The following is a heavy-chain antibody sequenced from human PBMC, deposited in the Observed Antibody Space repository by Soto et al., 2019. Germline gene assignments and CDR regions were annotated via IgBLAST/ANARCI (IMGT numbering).Heavy chain of an antibody. CDR2: GNPNSRGT. V-gene: IGHV1-2*02. J-gene: IGHJ5*02. Sequence: QVQLVQSGAEVQKPGASVKVSCKASGYTFTGYYMHWVRQAPGQGHAWMGWGNPNSRGTNYAQKFQGGVTITRDTSISTDYMERRGLRSDDTAVYYCAGLKITRGVIDQGWFDLWGQGTLVTVSS. D-gene: IGHD3-10*01. CDR1: GYTFTGYY. CDR3: AGLKITRGVIDQGWFDL.